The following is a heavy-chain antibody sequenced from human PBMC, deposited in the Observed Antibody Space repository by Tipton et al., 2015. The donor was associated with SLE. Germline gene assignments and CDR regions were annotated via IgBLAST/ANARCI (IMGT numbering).Heavy chain of an antibody. D-gene: IGHD3-22*01. J-gene: IGHJ3*02. V-gene: IGHV4-31*03. CDR2: IYHSGST. CDR1: GGSISSGHY. Sequence: TLSLTCTVSGGSISSGHYWSWIRQHPGKGLEWIGYIYHSGSTHYNPSLKSRVTMSRDTSTNQFSLNLNSVTAADTAVYYCARGSDRSGYFGAFDIWGLGAMVTVSS. CDR3: ARGSDRSGYFGAFDI.